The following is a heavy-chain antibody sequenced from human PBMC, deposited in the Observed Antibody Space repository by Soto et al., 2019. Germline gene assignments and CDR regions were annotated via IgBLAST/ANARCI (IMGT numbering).Heavy chain of an antibody. CDR1: GFTFSSYG. J-gene: IGHJ6*02. CDR2: ISYDGSYK. D-gene: IGHD6-13*01. Sequence: QVQVVESGGGVVQPGRSLRLSCAASGFTFSSYGMHWVRQAPGKGLEWVAVISYDGSYKNYADSVKGRFTISRDNSKNTLYLQINSLRGKDTTVYYRPNGGQWYSSNFYHRNLDCDSLAVWGQGTTVTVYS. CDR3: PNGGQWYSSNFYHRNLDCDSLAV. V-gene: IGHV3-30*18.